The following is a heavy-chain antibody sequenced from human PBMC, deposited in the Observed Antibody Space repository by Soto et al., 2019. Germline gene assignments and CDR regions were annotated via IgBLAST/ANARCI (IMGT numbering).Heavy chain of an antibody. Sequence: ASLRLSCAASGFTFSTYDMNWVRQAPGKGLEWISFISGTSHTTCYTDSVRVRFTISRDDARNSLYLQMNSLRDDDTAVYYCARDRDGDEDFDSWGQGTLVTVSS. CDR2: ISGTSHTT. J-gene: IGHJ4*02. V-gene: IGHV3-48*02. CDR1: GFTFSTYD. CDR3: ARDRDGDEDFDS. D-gene: IGHD2-15*01.